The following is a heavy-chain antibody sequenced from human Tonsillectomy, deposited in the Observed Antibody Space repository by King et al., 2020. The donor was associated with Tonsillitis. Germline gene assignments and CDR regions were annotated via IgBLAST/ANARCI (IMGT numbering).Heavy chain of an antibody. CDR2: IHSDGSTT. D-gene: IGHD1-1*01. J-gene: IGHJ4*02. CDR1: GFTFSSYW. CDR3: ARGGHLWNDFDY. V-gene: IGHV3-74*03. Sequence: VQLVESGGGLVQPGGSLRLSCAASGFTFSSYWMHWVRQAPGKGLVWVSRIHSDGSTTMYADSVKGRFTISRDNAENTLHLQMDSLRAGDTAVYYCARGGHLWNDFDYWGQGALVTVPS.